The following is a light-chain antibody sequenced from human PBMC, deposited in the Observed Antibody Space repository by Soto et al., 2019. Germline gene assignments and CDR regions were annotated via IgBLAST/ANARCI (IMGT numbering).Light chain of an antibody. CDR2: EVT. V-gene: IGLV2-14*03. J-gene: IGLJ3*02. CDR3: SSYTSKETWV. CDR1: SSDVGGYNY. Sequence: QSALTQPASVSGSPGQSITIFCTGTSSDVGGYNYVSWYQQHPGKAPKFVIYEVTNRPSGVSNRFSGSKSGNTASLTISGLQAEDEADYYCSSYTSKETWVFGGGTKLTVL.